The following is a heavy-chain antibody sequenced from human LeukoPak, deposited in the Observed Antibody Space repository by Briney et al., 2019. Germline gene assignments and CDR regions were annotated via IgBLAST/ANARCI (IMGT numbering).Heavy chain of an antibody. CDR2: ISGSGGST. CDR1: GFIYSSYG. Sequence: GGSLRLSCAASGFIYSSYGMSWVRQAPGKGLEWVSAISGSGGSTYYADSVKGRFTISRDNSKNTLYLQMNSLRAEDTAVYYCAKAPTLETYYYYYYMDVWGKGTTVTVSS. CDR3: AKAPTLETYYYYYYMDV. D-gene: IGHD3-3*01. V-gene: IGHV3-23*01. J-gene: IGHJ6*03.